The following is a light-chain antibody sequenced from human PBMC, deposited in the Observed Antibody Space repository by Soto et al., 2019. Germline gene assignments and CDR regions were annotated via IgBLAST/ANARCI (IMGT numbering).Light chain of an antibody. J-gene: IGKJ5*01. CDR1: QSVSSN. V-gene: IGKV3-15*01. Sequence: EIVMTQSPATLSVSPGERATLSCRASQSVSSNLAWYQQKPGQAPRLLIYGASTRATGIPARFSGTGSGTDFTLTISRLEPKDFAVYYCQQYGGSPITFGQGTRLEI. CDR3: QQYGGSPIT. CDR2: GAS.